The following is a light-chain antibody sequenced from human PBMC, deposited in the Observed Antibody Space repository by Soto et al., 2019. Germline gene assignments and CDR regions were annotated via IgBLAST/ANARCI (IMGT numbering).Light chain of an antibody. Sequence: QSVLTQPASVSGSPGQSITISCTGSSSDVGAYNYVSWYRHLPGKAPELMIYDVSHRPSGVSDRFSGSKSGNTASLTISGLQAVDDADYYCSSWTNSGTYVFGTGTRVTVL. J-gene: IGLJ1*01. V-gene: IGLV2-14*03. CDR2: DVS. CDR1: SSDVGAYNY. CDR3: SSWTNSGTYV.